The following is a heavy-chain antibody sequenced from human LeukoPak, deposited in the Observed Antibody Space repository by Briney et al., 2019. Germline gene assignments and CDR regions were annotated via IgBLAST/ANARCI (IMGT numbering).Heavy chain of an antibody. V-gene: IGHV4-39*07. CDR3: ARGHQYYYDSSGYFRLDYYYYYMDV. Sequence: SETLSLTCTVSGGSISSSSYYWGWIRQPPGKGLEWIGSIYYSGSTYYNPSLKSRVTISVDTSKNQFSLKLSSVTAADTAVYYCARGHQYYYDSSGYFRLDYYYYYMDVWGKGTTVTVSS. J-gene: IGHJ6*03. D-gene: IGHD3-22*01. CDR2: IYYSGST. CDR1: GGSISSSSYY.